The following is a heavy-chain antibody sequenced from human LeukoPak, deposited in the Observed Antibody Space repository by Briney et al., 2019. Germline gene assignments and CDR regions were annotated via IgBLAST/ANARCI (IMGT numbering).Heavy chain of an antibody. CDR3: ARGRAGDYFDS. J-gene: IGHJ4*02. CDR1: GYTFPDYF. CDR2: INPNSGGT. V-gene: IGHV1-2*02. Sequence: ASVKVSCKASGYTFPDYFMYWVRQAPGQGLEWMGWINPNSGGTSSARKFQGRVTMTRDTSVTTAYMDLDRLRSDDTAVYYCARGRAGDYFDSWGQGTLVTVSS.